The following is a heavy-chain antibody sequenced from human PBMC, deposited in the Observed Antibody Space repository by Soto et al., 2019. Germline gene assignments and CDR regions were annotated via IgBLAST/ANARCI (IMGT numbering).Heavy chain of an antibody. D-gene: IGHD1-20*01. V-gene: IGHV4-39*01. CDR3: ARRLIDTWNQGHAFDF. CDR1: GGSGSSGNYF. J-gene: IGHJ3*01. CDR2: IYYNEDT. Sequence: QLQLQESGPGLVKPAETLSLKCAVSGGSGSSGNYFWGWIRQPPGKGLEWIGNIYYNEDTYYSPSLKSRVPMSVDTAQTQFSLRLTSVTAADTAVYYCARRLIDTWNQGHAFDFWGQGTLVTVSS.